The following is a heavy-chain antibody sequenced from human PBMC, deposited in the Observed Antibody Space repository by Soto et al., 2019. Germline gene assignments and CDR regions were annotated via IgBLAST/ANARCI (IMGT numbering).Heavy chain of an antibody. V-gene: IGHV4-59*01. CDR1: GGSISNYY. J-gene: IGHJ2*01. CDR3: ARTHDTYWYFDL. CDR2: IYYSGST. Sequence: QVQLQESGPGLVKPSENLSLTCTVSGGSISNYYWSWIRQPPGKGLEWIGYIYYSGSTNYNPSLKSRVTISVDTSKNQFSLKVTSVTAADTAMYYCARTHDTYWYFDLWGRGTLVTVSS.